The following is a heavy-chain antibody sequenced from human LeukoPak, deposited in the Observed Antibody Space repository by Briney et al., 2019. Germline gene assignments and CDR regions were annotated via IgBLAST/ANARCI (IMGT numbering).Heavy chain of an antibody. CDR1: GFTFSSYG. D-gene: IGHD3-10*01. V-gene: IGHV3-30*03. CDR3: VKNAVGGRASYFDF. CDR2: ISSDGSNK. J-gene: IGHJ4*02. Sequence: ERSLRLSCAASGFTFSSYGMHWVRQAPGKGLEWVAVISSDGSNKYYADSVKGRFTISRDNAKNSLYLQMNSLRPEDTALYYCVKNAVGGRASYFDFWGQGTLVTVAS.